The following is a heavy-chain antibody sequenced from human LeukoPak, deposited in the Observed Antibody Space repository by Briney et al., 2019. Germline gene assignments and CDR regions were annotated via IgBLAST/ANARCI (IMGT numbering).Heavy chain of an antibody. Sequence: SSVKVSCKASGGTFSSYAISWVRQAPGQGLEWMGGIIPIFGTANYAQKLQGRVTMTTDTSTSTAYMELRSLRSDDTAVYYCAREANWFDPWGQGTLVTVSS. J-gene: IGHJ5*02. CDR3: AREANWFDP. CDR1: GGTFSSYA. V-gene: IGHV1-69*05. CDR2: IIPIFGTA.